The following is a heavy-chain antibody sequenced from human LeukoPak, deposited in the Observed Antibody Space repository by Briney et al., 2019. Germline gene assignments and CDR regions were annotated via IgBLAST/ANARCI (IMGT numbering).Heavy chain of an antibody. Sequence: SQTLSLTCTVSGGSISSGGYYWSWIRQHPGKGLEWIGYIYYSGSTNYNPSLKSRVTISVDTSKNQFSLKLSSVTAADTAVYYCARDRSDSSWYYFDYWGQGTLVTVSS. CDR2: IYYSGST. J-gene: IGHJ4*02. V-gene: IGHV4-61*08. CDR3: ARDRSDSSWYYFDY. D-gene: IGHD6-13*01. CDR1: GGSISSGGYY.